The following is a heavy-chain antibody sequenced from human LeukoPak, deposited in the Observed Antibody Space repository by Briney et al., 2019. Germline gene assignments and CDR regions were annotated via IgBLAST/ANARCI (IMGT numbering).Heavy chain of an antibody. J-gene: IGHJ4*02. V-gene: IGHV3-30*02. CDR2: IRYDGSNK. Sequence: GGSLRLSCAASGFTFSSYGMHWVRQAPGKGLEWAAFIRYDGSNKYYADSVKGRFTISRDNSKNTLYLQMNSLRAEDTAVYYCAKDTVVTEGYYFDYWGQGTLVTVSS. CDR1: GFTFSSYG. CDR3: AKDTVVTEGYYFDY. D-gene: IGHD4-23*01.